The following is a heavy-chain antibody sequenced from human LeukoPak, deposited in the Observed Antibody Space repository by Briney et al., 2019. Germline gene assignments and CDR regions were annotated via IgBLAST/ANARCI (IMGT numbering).Heavy chain of an antibody. CDR3: AREGGFYRPLDY. CDR1: GGSVINTNW. Sequence: SEALSLTCGVSGGSVINTNWWTWVRQPPGKGLEWIGEVHLDGRTNYNPSLESRLTMSVDVSENQVSLKLTSVTAADTAVYYCAREGGFYRPLDYSGQGALVTVSS. CDR2: VHLDGRT. V-gene: IGHV4-4*02. D-gene: IGHD3-3*01. J-gene: IGHJ4*02.